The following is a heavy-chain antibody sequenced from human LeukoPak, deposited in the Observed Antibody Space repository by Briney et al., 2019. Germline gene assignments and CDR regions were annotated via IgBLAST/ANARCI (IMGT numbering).Heavy chain of an antibody. CDR2: ISGSGVST. CDR3: AKDPANQLLYPAHSSH. J-gene: IGHJ1*01. CDR1: GFTFSSYV. Sequence: PGGSLRLSCAASGFTFSSYVMNWVRQAPGKGLEWVSSISGSGVSTSYADSVKGRFTIPRDNSKSTLYLHMNSLRAEDTAIYFCAKDPANQLLYPAHSSHWGQGTLVTVSS. V-gene: IGHV3-23*01. D-gene: IGHD2-2*01.